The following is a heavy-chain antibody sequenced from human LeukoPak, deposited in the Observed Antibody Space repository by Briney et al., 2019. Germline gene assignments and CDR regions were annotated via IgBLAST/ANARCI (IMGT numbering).Heavy chain of an antibody. CDR2: ISGSGGST. CDR1: GFTFSSYA. CDR3: AKDDSSWMRVALDY. Sequence: GGPLRLSCAASGFTFSSYAMSWVRQAPGKGLEWVSAISGSGGSTYYADSVKGRFTISRDNSKNTLYLQMNSLGAEDTAVYYCAKDDSSWMRVALDYWGQGTLVTVSS. J-gene: IGHJ4*02. D-gene: IGHD6-13*01. V-gene: IGHV3-23*01.